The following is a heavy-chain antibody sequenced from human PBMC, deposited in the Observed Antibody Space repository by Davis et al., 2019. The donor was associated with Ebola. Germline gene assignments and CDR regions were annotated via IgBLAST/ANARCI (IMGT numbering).Heavy chain of an antibody. Sequence: GESLKISCAASGFTFSCSAMHWVRQASGKGLDWVGRIRSKTHNYATAYAASVKGRFTISRDDSKNTAYLQMNSLKTEDTAVYYCTGDGYSYDPNYWGQGTLVTVSP. V-gene: IGHV3-73*01. CDR3: TGDGYSYDPNY. CDR1: GFTFSCSA. CDR2: IRSKTHNYAT. J-gene: IGHJ4*02. D-gene: IGHD5-18*01.